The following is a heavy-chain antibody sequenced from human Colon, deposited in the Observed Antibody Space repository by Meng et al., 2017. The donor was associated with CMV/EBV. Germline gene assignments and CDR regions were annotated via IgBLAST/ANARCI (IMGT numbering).Heavy chain of an antibody. D-gene: IGHD3-3*01. Sequence: GGSLRLSCAASGFTFSSYWMHWVRQAPGKGLVWVSRINSDGSSTSYADSVKGRFTISRDNAKNTLYLQMNSLRAEDTAVYYCARESDHFGVSLYGMDVWGQGTTVTVSS. CDR3: ARESDHFGVSLYGMDV. J-gene: IGHJ6*02. CDR2: INSDGSST. CDR1: GFTFSSYW. V-gene: IGHV3-74*01.